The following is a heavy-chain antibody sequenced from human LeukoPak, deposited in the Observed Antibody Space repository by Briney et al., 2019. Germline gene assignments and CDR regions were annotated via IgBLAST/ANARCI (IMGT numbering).Heavy chain of an antibody. Sequence: SETLSLTCTVSGGSISSYYWSWIRQPPGKGLEWIGYIYYSGSINYNPSLKSRVTISVDTSKNQFSLKLSSVTAADTAVYYCARISAYSGTYYWGQGTLVTVSS. CDR1: GGSISSYY. V-gene: IGHV4-59*08. CDR3: ARISAYSGTYY. J-gene: IGHJ4*02. CDR2: IYYSGSI. D-gene: IGHD1-26*01.